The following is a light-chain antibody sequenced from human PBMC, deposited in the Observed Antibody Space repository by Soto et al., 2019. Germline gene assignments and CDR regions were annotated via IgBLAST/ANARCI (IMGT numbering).Light chain of an antibody. CDR1: QTISSW. Sequence: IQMTQSPSTLYVTLGDRVTITCRASQTISSWLAWYQQKPGKAPKLLXYDASSLESGVPSRFSGSGSGTDFTLTINSLQPEDFATYYCQQSYSTLSWTFGQGTKVDIK. J-gene: IGKJ1*01. CDR2: DAS. V-gene: IGKV1-5*01. CDR3: QQSYSTLSWT.